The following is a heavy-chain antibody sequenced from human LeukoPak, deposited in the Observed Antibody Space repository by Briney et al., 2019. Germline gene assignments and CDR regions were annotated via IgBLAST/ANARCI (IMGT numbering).Heavy chain of an antibody. CDR3: ARIVGIASRGYFDY. Sequence: SVKVSCKASGGTLSRYAISWMRQAPGQGPEWMGGIIPIFGTTNYAQKFQGRVTITADESTSTAYMELSSLRSEDTAVYYCARIVGIASRGYFDYWGQGTLVTVSS. CDR2: IIPIFGTT. V-gene: IGHV1-69*13. J-gene: IGHJ4*02. D-gene: IGHD3-10*01. CDR1: GGTLSRYA.